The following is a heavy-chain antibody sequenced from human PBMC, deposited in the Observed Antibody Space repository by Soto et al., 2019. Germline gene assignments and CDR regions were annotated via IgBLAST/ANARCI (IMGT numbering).Heavy chain of an antibody. Sequence: QVQLVQSGAEVKKPRSSVKVSCKASGGTFSSYAISWVRQAPGQGLEWMGGIIPIFGTANYAQKFQGRVTITAEESTRTAYIELRILRSEDTSVYYCARGPDHPEGYGAGSYFSDYWRQGPLLSVCS. D-gene: IGHD3-10*01. V-gene: IGHV1-69*01. CDR3: ARGPDHPEGYGAGSYFSDY. CDR1: GGTFSSYA. CDR2: IIPIFGTA. J-gene: IGHJ4*02.